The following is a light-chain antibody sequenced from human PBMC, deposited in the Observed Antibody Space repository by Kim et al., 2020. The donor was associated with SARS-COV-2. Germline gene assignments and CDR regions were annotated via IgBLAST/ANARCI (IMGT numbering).Light chain of an antibody. CDR2: DAS. J-gene: IGKJ4*01. Sequence: GDRVTIPCRASQNISPWLAWYQQKPGKAPKLLIHDASDLESGVPSRFSGSASGTEFTLTINSLQPDDFATYFCQQHYSYSLTFGGGTKVDIK. CDR1: QNISPW. CDR3: QQHYSYSLT. V-gene: IGKV1-5*01.